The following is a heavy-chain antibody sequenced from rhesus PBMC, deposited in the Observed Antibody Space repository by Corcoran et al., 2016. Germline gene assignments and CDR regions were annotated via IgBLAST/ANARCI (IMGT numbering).Heavy chain of an antibody. D-gene: IGHD6-25*01. CDR2: IYGRGTST. CDR3: ASALSGSWRNFDY. V-gene: IGHV4-169*02. Sequence: QLQLQESGPGLVKPSETLSVTCAVSGGSIRSSYWSWIRQAPGKGLEWIGYIYGRGTSTNYTPSPKSRGTRAVDTSKNQLSLKLSSVTAADPAVYYCASALSGSWRNFDYWGQGVLVTVSS. J-gene: IGHJ4*01. CDR1: GGSIRSSY.